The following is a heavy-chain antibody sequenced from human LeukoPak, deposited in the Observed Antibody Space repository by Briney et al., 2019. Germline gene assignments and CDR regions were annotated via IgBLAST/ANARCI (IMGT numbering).Heavy chain of an antibody. V-gene: IGHV1-8*02. CDR1: GYTFTSYA. CDR3: ARFMVRGENYYGMDV. J-gene: IGHJ6*02. CDR2: MNPNSGNT. Sequence: ASVKVCCKASGYTFTSYAMNWVRQAPGQGLEWMGWMNPNSGNTGYAQKFQGRVTMTRNTSISTAYMELSSLRSEDTAVYYCARFMVRGENYYGMDVWGQGTTVTVSS. D-gene: IGHD3-10*01.